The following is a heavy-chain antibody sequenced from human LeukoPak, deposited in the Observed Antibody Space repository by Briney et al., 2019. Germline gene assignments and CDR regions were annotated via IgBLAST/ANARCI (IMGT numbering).Heavy chain of an antibody. V-gene: IGHV1-2*06. Sequence: ASVKVSCKASGYTFTGHYMHWVRQAPGQGLEWMGRINPNSGGTNYAQKFQGRVTMTRDTSISTAYMELSRLRSDDTAVYYCAREKVQQSGMDVWGQGTTVTVSS. J-gene: IGHJ6*02. CDR1: GYTFTGHY. CDR3: AREKVQQSGMDV. D-gene: IGHD5-18*01. CDR2: INPNSGGT.